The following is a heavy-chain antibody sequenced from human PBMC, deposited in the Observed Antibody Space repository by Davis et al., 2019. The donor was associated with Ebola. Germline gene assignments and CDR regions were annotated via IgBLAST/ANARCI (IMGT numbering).Heavy chain of an antibody. J-gene: IGHJ5*02. CDR2: VYAGDSET. Sequence: GESLKISCKGSKYSFTNYWIGWVRQMHGRGLEWMGIVYAGDSETIYSPYFHGQVTIAADKSISTAYLQWSSLKASDTAMYYCARRGYCSGTACPWGWFDPWGQGTLVTVSS. V-gene: IGHV5-51*01. CDR1: KYSFTNYW. CDR3: ARRGYCSGTACPWGWFDP. D-gene: IGHD2-15*01.